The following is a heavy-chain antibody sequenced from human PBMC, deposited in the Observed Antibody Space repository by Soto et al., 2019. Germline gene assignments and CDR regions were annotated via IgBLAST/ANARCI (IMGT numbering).Heavy chain of an antibody. V-gene: IGHV4-39*01. D-gene: IGHD2-2*01. Sequence: SETLSLTCTVSGGSISSSSYYWGWIRQPPGKGLEWVGTIYYSGTASYNPSLKSRVTISVDTSKNQFSLRLNSVTAADTALYYCARIRRDVVVVASAKRRSYDYYYVMDVWGQGTTVTVSS. CDR2: IYYSGTA. CDR1: GGSISSSSYY. J-gene: IGHJ6*02. CDR3: ARIRRDVVVVASAKRRSYDYYYVMDV.